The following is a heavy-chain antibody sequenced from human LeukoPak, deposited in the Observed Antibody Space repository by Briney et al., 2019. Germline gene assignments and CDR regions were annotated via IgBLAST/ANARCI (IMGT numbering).Heavy chain of an antibody. CDR2: IWYDGSNK. D-gene: IGHD3-22*01. CDR3: ARDKRYYYDSSGYLSLDY. CDR1: GFTFSSYA. V-gene: IGHV3-33*08. J-gene: IGHJ4*02. Sequence: GGSLRLSCAASGFTFSSYAMHWVRQAPGKGLEWVAVIWYDGSNKYYADSVKGRFTISRDNSKNTLYLQMNSLRAEDTAVYYCARDKRYYYDSSGYLSLDYWGQGTLVTVSS.